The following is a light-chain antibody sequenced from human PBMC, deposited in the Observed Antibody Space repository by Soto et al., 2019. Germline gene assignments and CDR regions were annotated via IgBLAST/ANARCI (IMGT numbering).Light chain of an antibody. J-gene: IGLJ1*01. CDR2: GNS. Sequence: QSVLTQPPSVSGAPGQRVTISCTGSSPNIGAGYDVHWYQQLPGTAPKLLIYGNSNRPSGVPDRFSGSKSGTSASLAITGLQAEDEADFYCQSHDSSLSAYVFGTGTKV. CDR1: SPNIGAGYD. V-gene: IGLV1-40*01. CDR3: QSHDSSLSAYV.